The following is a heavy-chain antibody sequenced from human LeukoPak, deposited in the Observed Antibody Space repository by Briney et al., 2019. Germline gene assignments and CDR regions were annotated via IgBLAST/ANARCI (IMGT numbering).Heavy chain of an antibody. J-gene: IGHJ3*02. CDR1: GGSISSYY. CDR3: ARGLYYDSTRGAFDI. CDR2: IYYSGST. V-gene: IGHV4-59*01. Sequence: SETLSLTCTVSGGSISSYYWSWIRQPPGKGLEWIGYIYYSGSTNYNPSLKSRVTISVDTSKNQFSLKLSSVTAADTAVYYCARGLYYDSTRGAFDIWGQGTMVTASS. D-gene: IGHD3-22*01.